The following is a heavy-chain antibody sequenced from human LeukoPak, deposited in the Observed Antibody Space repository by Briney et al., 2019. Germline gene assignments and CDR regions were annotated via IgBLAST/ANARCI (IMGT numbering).Heavy chain of an antibody. V-gene: IGHV3-23*01. D-gene: IGHD2/OR15-2a*01. CDR3: ARVSRGVY. J-gene: IGHJ4*02. Sequence: GGSLRLSCSVSGFTFISYGMSWVRQAPGKGLEWVSAISGSGTGTYYADSVKGRFTISRGNAKNSLYLQMNSLRAEDTALYYCARVSRGVYWGQGTLVTVSS. CDR1: GFTFISYG. CDR2: ISGSGTGT.